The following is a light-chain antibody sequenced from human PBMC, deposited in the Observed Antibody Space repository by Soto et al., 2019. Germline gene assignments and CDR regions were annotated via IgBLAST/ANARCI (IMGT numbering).Light chain of an antibody. CDR1: SSDVGGYNY. Sequence: QSVLTQLPSASGSPRQSVTISCTGTSSDVGGYNYVSWYQHHPGKAPKLIIYEVTKRPSGVPDRFSGSKSGTTASLTVSGLQAEDEAEYFCSSYAGRKTYVFATGTKITV. CDR2: EVT. J-gene: IGLJ1*01. CDR3: SSYAGRKTYV. V-gene: IGLV2-8*01.